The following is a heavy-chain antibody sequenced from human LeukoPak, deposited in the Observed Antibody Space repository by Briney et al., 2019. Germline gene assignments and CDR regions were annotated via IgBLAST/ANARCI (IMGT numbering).Heavy chain of an antibody. CDR2: IYHSGST. D-gene: IGHD3-22*01. J-gene: IGHJ3*02. Sequence: SETLSLTCAVSGGSISSSNWWSWVRQPPGKGLEWIGEIYHSGSTNYNPSLKSRVTISVDKSKNQFSLKLSSVTAADTAVYYCARVLRYYYDSSGYDVGDAFDIWGQGTMVTVSS. CDR3: ARVLRYYYDSSGYDVGDAFDI. CDR1: GGSISSSNW. V-gene: IGHV4-4*02.